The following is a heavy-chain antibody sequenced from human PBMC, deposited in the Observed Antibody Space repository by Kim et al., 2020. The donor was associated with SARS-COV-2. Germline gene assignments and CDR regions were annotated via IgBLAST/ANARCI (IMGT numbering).Heavy chain of an antibody. J-gene: IGHJ1*01. CDR1: GFTFSSYA. V-gene: IGHV3-23*01. CDR3: AKDLGYCSSTSCKNSEYFQH. D-gene: IGHD2-2*01. CDR2: ISGSGGST. Sequence: GGSLRLSCAASGFTFSSYAMSWVRQAPGKGLEWVSAISGSGGSTYYADSVKGRFTISRDNSKNTLYLQMNSLRAEDTAVYYCAKDLGYCSSTSCKNSEYFQHWGQGTLVTVSS.